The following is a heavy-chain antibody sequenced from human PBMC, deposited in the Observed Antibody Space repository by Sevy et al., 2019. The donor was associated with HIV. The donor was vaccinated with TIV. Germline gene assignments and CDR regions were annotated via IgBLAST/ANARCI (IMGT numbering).Heavy chain of an antibody. CDR3: ARQRPYYDFWSGYLVGAAHYYYGMDV. V-gene: IGHV4-39*01. J-gene: IGHJ6*02. CDR2: IYYSGST. D-gene: IGHD3-3*01. Sequence: SETLSLTCTVSGGSISSSSYYWGWIRQPPGKGLEWIGRIYYSGSTYYNPSLKSRVTISVDTSKNQFSLKLSSVTAADTAVYYCARQRPYYDFWSGYLVGAAHYYYGMDVWGQGTTVTVSS. CDR1: GGSISSSSYY.